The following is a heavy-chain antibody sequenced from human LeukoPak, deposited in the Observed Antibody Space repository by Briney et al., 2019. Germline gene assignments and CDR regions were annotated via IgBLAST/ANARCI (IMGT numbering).Heavy chain of an antibody. CDR1: GGSLSDYS. J-gene: IGHJ4*02. CDR3: ARQGGSYYAIDD. Sequence: SETLSLTCGVYGGSLSDYSWSWIRQPPGKGLEFIGEINHSVNTNFNPSLKSRVIVSVDTSKNQVSLRLSSVTAADTAVYYCARQGGSYYAIDDWGQGTLVTVSS. CDR2: INHSVNT. D-gene: IGHD1-26*01. V-gene: IGHV4-34*01.